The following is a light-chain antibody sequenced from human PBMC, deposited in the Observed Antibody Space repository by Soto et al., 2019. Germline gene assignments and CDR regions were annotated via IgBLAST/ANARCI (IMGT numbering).Light chain of an antibody. V-gene: IGLV2-14*01. Sequence: QSALTQPASVSGSPGQSITISCTGTSSDVGDYNYVSWYQQHPGKAPKLMMSAVSNRPSGVSDRFSGSKSGNTASLTISGLQAEDEADYYCSYMRNSLYVFGTGTKVTVL. CDR1: SSDVGDYNY. J-gene: IGLJ1*01. CDR3: SYMRNSLYV. CDR2: AVS.